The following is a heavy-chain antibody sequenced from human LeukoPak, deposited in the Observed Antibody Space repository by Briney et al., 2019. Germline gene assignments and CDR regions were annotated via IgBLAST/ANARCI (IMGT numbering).Heavy chain of an antibody. J-gene: IGHJ4*02. D-gene: IGHD3-16*01. Sequence: SLRLSCAASGFTYDDYAMHWVRQAPGKGLEWVSGISWNSNIIAYADAVKGRFTISRDNAKNSLYLQMNSLRAEDTALYYCTKDKWGGGYSNAFEYWGQGALVTVSS. CDR2: ISWNSNII. V-gene: IGHV3-9*01. CDR1: GFTYDDYA. CDR3: TKDKWGGGYSNAFEY.